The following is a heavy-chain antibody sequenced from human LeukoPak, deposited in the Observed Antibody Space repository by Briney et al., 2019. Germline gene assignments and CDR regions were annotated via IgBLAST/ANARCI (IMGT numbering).Heavy chain of an antibody. D-gene: IGHD3-22*01. J-gene: IGHJ4*02. CDR1: GYTFTSYY. V-gene: IGHV1-46*03. CDR2: INPSGGST. CDR3: ASNRGIVAHYY. Sequence: GASVKVSCKASGYTFTSYYMHWVRQAPGQGLEWKGIINPSGGSTSYAQKFQGRVTMTRDTSTSTVYMELSSLRSEDTASYYCASNRGIVAHYYWGQGTLVTVSS.